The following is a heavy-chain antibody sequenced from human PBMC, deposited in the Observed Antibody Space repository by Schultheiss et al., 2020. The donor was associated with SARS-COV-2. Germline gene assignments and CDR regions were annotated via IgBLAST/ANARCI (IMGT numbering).Heavy chain of an antibody. CDR1: GFTFDDYA. D-gene: IGHD5-18*01. J-gene: IGHJ4*02. V-gene: IGHV3-66*02. CDR2: IYSGGST. CDR3: ARGLSIQLWLDPAPNY. Sequence: GGSLRLSCAASGFTFDDYAMHWVRQAPGKGLEWVSVIYSGGSTYYADSVKGRFTISRDNSKNTLYLQMNSLRAEDTAVYYCARGLSIQLWLDPAPNYWGQGTLVTVSS.